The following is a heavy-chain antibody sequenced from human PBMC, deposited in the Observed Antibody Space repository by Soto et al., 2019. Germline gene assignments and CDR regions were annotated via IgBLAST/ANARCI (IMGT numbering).Heavy chain of an antibody. CDR2: IWYDGSNK. V-gene: IGHV3-33*01. Sequence: GGSLRLSCAASGFTFSSYGMHWVRQAPGKGLEWVAVIWYDGSNKYYADSVKGRFTISRDNSKNTLYLQMNSLRAEDTAVYYCAREGTVDYYDSSGYYYAPNDYWGQGTLVTVSS. CDR1: GFTFSSYG. CDR3: AREGTVDYYDSSGYYYAPNDY. D-gene: IGHD3-22*01. J-gene: IGHJ4*02.